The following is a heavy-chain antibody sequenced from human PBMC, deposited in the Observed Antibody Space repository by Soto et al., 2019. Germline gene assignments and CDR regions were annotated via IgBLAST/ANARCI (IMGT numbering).Heavy chain of an antibody. J-gene: IGHJ5*02. CDR1: GFTFSSYA. CDR3: AKGDRSGYFSNWFDP. V-gene: IGHV3-23*01. Sequence: PGGSLRLSCAASGFTFSSYAMSWVRPAPGKGLEWVSAISGSGGSTYYADSVKGRFTISRDNSKNTLYLQMNSLRAEDTAVYYCAKGDRSGYFSNWFDPWGQGTLVTVSS. D-gene: IGHD3-3*01. CDR2: ISGSGGST.